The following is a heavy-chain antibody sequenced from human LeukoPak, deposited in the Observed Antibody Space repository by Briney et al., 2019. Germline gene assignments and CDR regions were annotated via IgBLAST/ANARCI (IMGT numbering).Heavy chain of an antibody. Sequence: ASVKVSCKASGYTFTDYYIHCVRQAPGQGLEWMGWIGPKNGDTHYAQKFQGRLTMTRDTSITTAFIELSRLTSDDTAVYYCVRGHASSYDYWGQGTLVTVSS. V-gene: IGHV1-2*02. J-gene: IGHJ4*02. CDR1: GYTFTDYY. CDR3: VRGHASSYDY. CDR2: IGPKNGDT. D-gene: IGHD1-26*01.